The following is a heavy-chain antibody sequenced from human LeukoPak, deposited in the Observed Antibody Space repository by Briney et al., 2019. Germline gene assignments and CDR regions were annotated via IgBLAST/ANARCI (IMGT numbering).Heavy chain of an antibody. CDR2: IYYSGST. CDR3: ASGYYDSSGYHDAFDI. D-gene: IGHD3-22*01. CDR1: GGSISSYY. Sequence: SETLSLTCTVSGGSISSYYWSWIRQPPGKGLEWIGYIYYSGSTNYNPSLKSRVTISVDTSKNQFSLKLSSVTAADTAVYYCASGYYDSSGYHDAFDIWGQGTMVTVSA. J-gene: IGHJ3*02. V-gene: IGHV4-59*01.